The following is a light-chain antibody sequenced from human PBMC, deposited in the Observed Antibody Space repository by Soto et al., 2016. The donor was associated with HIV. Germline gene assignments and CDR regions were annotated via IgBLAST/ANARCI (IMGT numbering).Light chain of an antibody. CDR3: QVWDSRSDGL. Sequence: SYVLTQPSSVSVAPGKAATITCGGKNIGSQDIHWYQQKPGQAPVLVVYDDRARPSGIPDRFSGSHSGDTATLTISRVEVGDEADYYCQVWDSRSDGLFGGGYQADRP. V-gene: IGLV3-21*03. CDR1: NIGSQD. J-gene: IGLJ2*01. CDR2: DDR.